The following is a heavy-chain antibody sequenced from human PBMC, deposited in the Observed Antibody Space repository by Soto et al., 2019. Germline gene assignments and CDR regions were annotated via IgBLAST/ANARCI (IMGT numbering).Heavy chain of an antibody. CDR3: ARGDYGDYDCRGYYYYGMDV. J-gene: IGHJ6*02. D-gene: IGHD4-17*01. CDR2: IIPIFGTA. Sequence: QVQLVQSGAEVKKPGSSVKVSCKASGGTFSSYAISWVRQAPGQGLEWMGGIIPIFGTANYAQKFQGRVTITADESTSTAYMELSSLRSEDTAVYYCARGDYGDYDCRGYYYYGMDVWGQGTTVTVSS. CDR1: GGTFSSYA. V-gene: IGHV1-69*01.